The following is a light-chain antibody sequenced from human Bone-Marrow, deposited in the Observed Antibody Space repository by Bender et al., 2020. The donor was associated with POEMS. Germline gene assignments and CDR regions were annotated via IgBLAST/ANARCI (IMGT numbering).Light chain of an antibody. Sequence: SYELTQPPSVSVSPGQTARITCSGDALSKQYAYWYQQKLGQPPVLVIYDDAKRPSGIPERFSGSNSGTTATLTISETQALDEADYYCQAWDRTTVAFGGGTKLIVL. CDR3: QAWDRTTVA. CDR1: ALSKQY. J-gene: IGLJ2*01. CDR2: DDA. V-gene: IGLV3-1*01.